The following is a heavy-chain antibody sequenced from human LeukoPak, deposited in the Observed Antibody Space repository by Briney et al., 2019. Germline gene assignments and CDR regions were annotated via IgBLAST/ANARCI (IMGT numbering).Heavy chain of an antibody. Sequence: SETLSLTCTVSGASISSGSFFWSWIRQPAARGLEWIGRIYTSGGATSARAYCNPTLKSRVTISVDTSKIQFSLRLSSVTAADTAVYYCARVDYDSRGSYYDNWFDPWGQGTLVTVSS. J-gene: IGHJ5*02. CDR2: IYTSGGA. D-gene: IGHD3-22*01. V-gene: IGHV4-61*02. CDR1: GASISSGSFF. CDR3: ARVDYDSRGSYYDNWFDP.